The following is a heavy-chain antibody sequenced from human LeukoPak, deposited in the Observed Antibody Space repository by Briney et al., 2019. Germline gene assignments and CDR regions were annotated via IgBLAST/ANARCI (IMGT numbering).Heavy chain of an antibody. CDR1: GGSISSGDYY. Sequence: SETQSLTCTVSGGSISSGDYYWSWIRQPPGKGLEWIGYIYYSGSTYYNPSLKSRVTISVDTSKNQFSLKLSSVTAADTAVYYCARGSHDNYYDSSGYYDGDYWGQGTLVTVSS. CDR2: IYYSGST. J-gene: IGHJ4*02. V-gene: IGHV4-30-4*01. D-gene: IGHD3-22*01. CDR3: ARGSHDNYYDSSGYYDGDY.